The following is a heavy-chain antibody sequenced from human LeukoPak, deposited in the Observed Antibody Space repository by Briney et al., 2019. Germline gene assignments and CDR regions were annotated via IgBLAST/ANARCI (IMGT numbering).Heavy chain of an antibody. D-gene: IGHD3-3*01. J-gene: IGHJ4*02. CDR3: ARASYYDFWSGYSGIDYYFDY. Sequence: PSETLSLTCTVSGGSISSSSYSWSWIRQPPGKGLEWIGYIYHSGSTYYNPSLKSRVTISVDRSKNQFSLKLSSVTAADTAVYYCARASYYDFWSGYSGIDYYFDYWGQGTLVTVSS. CDR1: GGSISSSSYS. CDR2: IYHSGST. V-gene: IGHV4-30-2*01.